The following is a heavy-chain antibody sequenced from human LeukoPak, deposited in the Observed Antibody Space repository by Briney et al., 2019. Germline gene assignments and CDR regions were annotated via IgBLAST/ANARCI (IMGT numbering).Heavy chain of an antibody. CDR1: GGSISSHF. D-gene: IGHD6-13*01. CDR3: ARDHLPAAAPGYYMDV. V-gene: IGHV4-59*11. J-gene: IGHJ6*03. Sequence: PSETPSLTCTVSGGSISSHFWSWIRQLPGKGLEWIGYIYNSGITNYNPSLKSRVTMSVDTSKNQFSLMLRSVTAADTAVYYCARDHLPAAAPGYYMDVWGKGTTVTVSS. CDR2: IYNSGIT.